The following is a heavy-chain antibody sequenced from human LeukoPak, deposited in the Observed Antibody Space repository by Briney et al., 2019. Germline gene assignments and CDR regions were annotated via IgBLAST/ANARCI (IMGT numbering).Heavy chain of an antibody. CDR2: IYHSGST. CDR1: GGSISSRNW. V-gene: IGHV4-4*02. CDR3: ASFIEYTSSDAFDI. D-gene: IGHD6-6*01. Sequence: SETLPLTCAVSGGSISSRNWWSWVRQPPGKGLEWIAEIYHSGSTNYNPSLKSRVTISLDKSKNQFSLKLSSVSAADTAVYYCASFIEYTSSDAFDIWGQGTMVTVSS. J-gene: IGHJ3*02.